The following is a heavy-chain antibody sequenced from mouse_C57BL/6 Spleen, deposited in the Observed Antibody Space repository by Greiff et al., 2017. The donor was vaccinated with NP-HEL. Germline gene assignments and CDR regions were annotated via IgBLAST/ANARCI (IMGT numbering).Heavy chain of an antibody. CDR2: ISSGSSTI. Sequence: EVKLMESGGGLVKPGGSLKLSCAASGFTFSDYGMHWVRQAPEKGLEWVAYISSGSSTIYYADTVKGRFTISRDNAKNTLFLQMTSLRSEDKAMYYCARGAEGNLLFDYWGQGTTLTVSS. CDR3: ARGAEGNLLFDY. V-gene: IGHV5-17*01. D-gene: IGHD2-1*01. J-gene: IGHJ2*01. CDR1: GFTFSDYG.